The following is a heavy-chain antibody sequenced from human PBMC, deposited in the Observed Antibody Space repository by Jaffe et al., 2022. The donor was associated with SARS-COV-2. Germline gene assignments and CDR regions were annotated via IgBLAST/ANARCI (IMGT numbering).Heavy chain of an antibody. D-gene: IGHD3-22*01. CDR3: ARHRGDYYDSSMLGVAFDI. V-gene: IGHV5-51*01. CDR2: IYPGDSDT. Sequence: EVQLVQSGAEVKKPGESLKISCKGSGYSFTSYWIGWVRQMPGKGLEWMGIIYPGDSDTRYSPSFQGQVTISADKSISTAYLQWSSLKASDTAMYYCARHRGDYYDSSMLGVAFDIWGQGTMVTVSS. CDR1: GYSFTSYW. J-gene: IGHJ3*02.